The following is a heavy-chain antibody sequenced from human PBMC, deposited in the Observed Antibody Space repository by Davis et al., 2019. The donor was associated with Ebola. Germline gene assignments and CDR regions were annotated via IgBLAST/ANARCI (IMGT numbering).Heavy chain of an antibody. CDR3: ARGQYDYIWGSSLGY. J-gene: IGHJ4*02. V-gene: IGHV4-39*07. CDR2: IFYTGNT. Sequence: MPSETLSLTCTVSGDSISSYSYYWAWIRQSPGKGLEWIGSIFYTGNTFYNPSLSSRVTISIDTSNNQFSLKLSSVTAADTAVYYCARGQYDYIWGSSLGYWGQGTLVTVSS. CDR1: GDSISSYSYY. D-gene: IGHD3-16*01.